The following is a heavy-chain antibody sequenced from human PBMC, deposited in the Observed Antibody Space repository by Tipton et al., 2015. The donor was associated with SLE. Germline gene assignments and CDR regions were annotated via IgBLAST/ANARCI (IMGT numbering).Heavy chain of an antibody. CDR3: ARYPMVRGAVDF. D-gene: IGHD3-10*01. J-gene: IGHJ4*02. Sequence: TLSLTCAVYGGSFSGYYWSWIRQPPGKGLEWIGEINHSGSTNYNPSLKSRVTISVDTSKNQFSLKLSSVTAADTAVYYCARYPMVRGAVDFWGQGTLVTVSS. CDR2: INHSGST. CDR1: GGSFSGYY. V-gene: IGHV4-34*01.